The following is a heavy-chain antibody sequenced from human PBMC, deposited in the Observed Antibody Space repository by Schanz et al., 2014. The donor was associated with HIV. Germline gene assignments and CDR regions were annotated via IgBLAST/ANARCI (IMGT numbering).Heavy chain of an antibody. V-gene: IGHV3-33*08. Sequence: QVQLVESGGGVVQPGRSLRLSCAASGFTFRSYGMHWVRQAPGTGLECVASISYDGRNEHYVDSVKGRFTISRDNSKNTLNLQMNSLRGDDTGVYYCARDWRPNYDFWSGSIGVIGMDVWGQGTTVTVSS. CDR1: GFTFRSYG. CDR2: ISYDGRNE. J-gene: IGHJ6*02. CDR3: ARDWRPNYDFWSGSIGVIGMDV. D-gene: IGHD3-3*01.